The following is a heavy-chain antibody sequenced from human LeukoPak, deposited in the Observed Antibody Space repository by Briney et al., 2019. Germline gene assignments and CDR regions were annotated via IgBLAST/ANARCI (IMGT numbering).Heavy chain of an antibody. D-gene: IGHD6-19*01. J-gene: IGHJ3*02. V-gene: IGHV6-1*01. CDR3: ARDPSRGWPIVDAFDI. Sequence: SQTLSLTCAISGGSVSSNSAAWNWIRQSPSRGLEWLGRTYYRSKWYNDYAVSVKSRITINPDTSKNQFSLQLNSVTPEDTAVHYCARDPSRGWPIVDAFDIWGQGTMVTVSS. CDR1: GGSVSSNSAA. CDR2: TYYRSKWYN.